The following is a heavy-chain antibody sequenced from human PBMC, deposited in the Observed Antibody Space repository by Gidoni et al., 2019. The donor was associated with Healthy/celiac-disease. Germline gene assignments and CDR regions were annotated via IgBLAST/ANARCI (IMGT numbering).Heavy chain of an antibody. CDR3: ARVYCSGGSCSGFDY. V-gene: IGHV4-59*01. D-gene: IGHD2-15*01. Sequence: QVQLQESGPGLVKPSETLSLTCTVSGGPISSYYWSWIRQPPGKGLEWIGYIYYSGSTNYNPSLKSRVTISVDTSKNQFSLKLSSVTAADTAVYYCARVYCSGGSCSGFDYWGQGTLVTVSS. CDR1: GGPISSYY. J-gene: IGHJ4*02. CDR2: IYYSGST.